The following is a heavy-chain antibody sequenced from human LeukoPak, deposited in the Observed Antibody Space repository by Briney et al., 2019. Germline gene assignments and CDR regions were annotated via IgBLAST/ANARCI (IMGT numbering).Heavy chain of an antibody. CDR1: GFTFSSYW. Sequence: HTGGSLRLSCAASGFTFSSYWMHWVRQAPGKGLVWVSRINSDGSSTSYADSVKGRFTISRDNSKNTLYLQMNSLRAEDTAVYYCAKKKRIFGVVIPTPYDYWGQGTLVTVSS. J-gene: IGHJ4*02. CDR2: INSDGSST. D-gene: IGHD3-3*01. CDR3: AKKKRIFGVVIPTPYDY. V-gene: IGHV3-74*01.